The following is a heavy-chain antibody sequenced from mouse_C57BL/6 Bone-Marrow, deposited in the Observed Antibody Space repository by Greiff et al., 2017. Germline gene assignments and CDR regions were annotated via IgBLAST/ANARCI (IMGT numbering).Heavy chain of an antibody. D-gene: IGHD2-4*01. CDR2: ISDGGSYT. V-gene: IGHV5-4*03. Sequence: EVKLMESGGGLVKPGASLKLSCAASGFTFSSYAMSWVRQTPEKRLEWVATISDGGSYTYYPDNVKGRVTISRDNAKNTLYLQMSHLKSEDTAMYSCARWYDYDCAMDYWGQGTSVTVSS. J-gene: IGHJ4*01. CDR3: ARWYDYDCAMDY. CDR1: GFTFSSYA.